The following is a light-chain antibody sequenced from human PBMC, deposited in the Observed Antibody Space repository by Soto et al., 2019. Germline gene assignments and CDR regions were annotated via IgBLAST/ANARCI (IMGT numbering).Light chain of an antibody. CDR1: QSVNSD. J-gene: IGKJ1*01. CDR2: GAS. Sequence: EIVMTQSPATLSVSPGERAILSCRASQSVNSDVAWYQQKPGQAPSLLIYGASTMAIGIPARFSGSGSGTEFTLTISSLQSEDFAVYYCQQCYSWPSTFGQGTKVEIK. V-gene: IGKV3-15*01. CDR3: QQCYSWPST.